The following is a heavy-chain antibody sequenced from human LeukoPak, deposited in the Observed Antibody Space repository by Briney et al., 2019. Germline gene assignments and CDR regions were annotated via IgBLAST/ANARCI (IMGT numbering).Heavy chain of an antibody. D-gene: IGHD4-17*01. Sequence: PSETLSLTCTVSGYSISSGYYWGWIRQPAGKGLEWIGRIYTSGSTNYNPSLKSRVTISVDTSKNQFSLKLSSVTAADTAVYYCARGYKDYGDPYNWFDPWGQGTLVTVSS. CDR3: ARGYKDYGDPYNWFDP. CDR1: GYSISSGYY. J-gene: IGHJ5*02. CDR2: IYTSGST. V-gene: IGHV4-61*02.